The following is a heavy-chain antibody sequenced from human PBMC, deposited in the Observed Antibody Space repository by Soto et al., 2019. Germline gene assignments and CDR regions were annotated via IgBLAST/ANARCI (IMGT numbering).Heavy chain of an antibody. J-gene: IGHJ3*02. CDR1: GFSFSNYG. CDR3: ARVTTGGAFDI. CDR2: LSGSGGTT. D-gene: IGHD4-17*01. Sequence: QPGGSLRLSCAASGFSFSNYGMSWVRQAPGKGLEWVSSLSGSGGTTYYADSAKGRFTISRDNSKNTLYLQMNSLRAEDTAVYYCARVTTGGAFDIWGQGTMVTVSS. V-gene: IGHV3-23*01.